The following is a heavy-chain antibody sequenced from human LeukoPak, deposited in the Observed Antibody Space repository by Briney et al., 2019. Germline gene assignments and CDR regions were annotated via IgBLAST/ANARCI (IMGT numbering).Heavy chain of an antibody. Sequence: GGSLRLSCAASGFTFSSYGMYRVRQAPGKGLEWVAFIRYDGSNKYYADSVKGRFTVSRDNSKNTLYLQMKSLRAEDTAVYYCAKEDDSSGYYSYFDYWGQGTLVTVSS. CDR3: AKEDDSSGYYSYFDY. V-gene: IGHV3-30*02. J-gene: IGHJ4*02. CDR1: GFTFSSYG. CDR2: IRYDGSNK. D-gene: IGHD3-22*01.